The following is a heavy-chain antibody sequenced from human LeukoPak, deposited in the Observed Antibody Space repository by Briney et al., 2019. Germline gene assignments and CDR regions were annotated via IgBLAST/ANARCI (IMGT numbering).Heavy chain of an antibody. CDR3: ARAGGGPDYDILTGYLRY. J-gene: IGHJ4*02. CDR2: INPSGGSI. Sequence: ASVKVSCKASGYTFTSYYMHWVRQAPGQGLEWMGIINPSGGSISYAQKFQGRVTMTRDMSTSTVYMELSSLRSEDTAVYYCARAGGGPDYDILTGYLRYWGQGTLVTVSS. CDR1: GYTFTSYY. V-gene: IGHV1-46*01. D-gene: IGHD3-9*01.